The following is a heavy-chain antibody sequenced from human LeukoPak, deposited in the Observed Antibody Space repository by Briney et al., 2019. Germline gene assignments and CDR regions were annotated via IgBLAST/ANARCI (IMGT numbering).Heavy chain of an antibody. CDR3: AREWELNTQTDGMDV. J-gene: IGHJ6*02. CDR2: INPNNGGT. V-gene: IGHV1-2*02. CDR1: GYTFIDYQ. Sequence: ASVKVSCKASGYTFIDYQMHWLRQAPGQGLEWMGWINPNNGGTNYAQKFQGRVTMTRDTSIRTAYMEVSSLRSDDTAVYYCAREWELNTQTDGMDVWGQGPSVTVSS. D-gene: IGHD1-26*01.